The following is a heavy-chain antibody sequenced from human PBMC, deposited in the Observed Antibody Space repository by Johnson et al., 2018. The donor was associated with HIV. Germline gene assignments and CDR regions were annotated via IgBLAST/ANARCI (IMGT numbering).Heavy chain of an antibody. CDR1: GFTFSSYA. CDR3: ARDGQWGSTTWYSAFDI. CDR2: ISTNGGRT. Sequence: VQLVESGGGLVQPGGSLRLSCAASGFTFSSYAMSWVRQAPGKGLEYVSSISTNGGRTHYANSVKGRFTISRDNSKNTLYLQMGSLRAEDMAVYYCARDGQWGSTTWYSAFDIWGQGTMVTVSS. J-gene: IGHJ3*02. D-gene: IGHD6-13*01. V-gene: IGHV3-64*01.